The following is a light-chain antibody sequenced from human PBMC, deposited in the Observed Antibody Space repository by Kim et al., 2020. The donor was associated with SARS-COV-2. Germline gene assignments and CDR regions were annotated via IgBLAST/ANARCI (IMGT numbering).Light chain of an antibody. CDR1: RSNIGSNY. CDR3: AAWDDSLSGRV. CDR2: RNN. Sequence: GQRVTISCSGGRSNIGSNYVYWYQQLPGTAPKLLIYRNNQRPSGVPDRFSGSKSGTSASLAISGLRSEDEADYYCAAWDDSLSGRVFGGGTKLTVL. J-gene: IGLJ3*02. V-gene: IGLV1-47*01.